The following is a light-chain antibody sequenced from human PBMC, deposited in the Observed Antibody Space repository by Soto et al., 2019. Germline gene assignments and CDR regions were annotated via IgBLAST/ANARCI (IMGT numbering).Light chain of an antibody. CDR3: QQSYSTPIT. V-gene: IGKV4-1*01. CDR2: WAS. Sequence: DIVMTQSPNSLAVSLGERATINCKSSQRVLFSSNIKNYLAWYQQKPGQPPKLLIYWASTRESGVPNRFSGSGSGTDFTLTISSLQAEDVAVYYCQQSYSTPITFGQGTRLEIK. J-gene: IGKJ5*01. CDR1: QRVLFSSNIKNY.